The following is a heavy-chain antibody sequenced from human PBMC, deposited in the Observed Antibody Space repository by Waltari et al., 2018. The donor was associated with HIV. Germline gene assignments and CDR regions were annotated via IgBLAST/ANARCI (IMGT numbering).Heavy chain of an antibody. J-gene: IGHJ4*02. CDR2: IKQDGSQK. CDR1: GLHFNNYW. V-gene: IGHV3-7*01. Sequence: EVRLVESGVGLVQPGGSLRLSCALSGLHFNNYWLTWVRQAPGKGREGVANIKQDGSQKHYVDSAKGRLTISRDNAKNSVFLQMNDLREDDTATYYCTKGTTHDNWGQGTLVTVSS. D-gene: IGHD1-1*01. CDR3: TKGTTHDN.